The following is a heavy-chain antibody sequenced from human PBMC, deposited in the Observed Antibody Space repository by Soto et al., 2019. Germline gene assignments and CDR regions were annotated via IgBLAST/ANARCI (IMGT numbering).Heavy chain of an antibody. Sequence: SETLSLTCTVSGGSISSYYWSWIRQPAGKGLEWIGRIYTSGSTNYNPSLKSRVTMSVDTSKNQFSLKLSSVTAADTAVYYCAGFGAYYGGNSRPHYYYGMDVWGQGTTVTVSS. D-gene: IGHD4-17*01. CDR1: GGSISSYY. CDR3: AGFGAYYGGNSRPHYYYGMDV. J-gene: IGHJ6*02. V-gene: IGHV4-4*07. CDR2: IYTSGST.